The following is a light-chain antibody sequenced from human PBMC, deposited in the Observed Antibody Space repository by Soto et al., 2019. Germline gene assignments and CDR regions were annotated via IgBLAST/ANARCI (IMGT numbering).Light chain of an antibody. J-gene: IGKJ1*01. CDR2: GAS. CDR1: QSVSSTF. Sequence: EIVLTQSPGSLSLSPGERATLSCRASQSVSSTFFAWYQQRPGQAPRLLMYGASSRATGIPERFSGSGSGTDFTITSRRLEPEDFAVYYCQQFDSSVTFGQGTKVEIK. CDR3: QQFDSSVT. V-gene: IGKV3-20*01.